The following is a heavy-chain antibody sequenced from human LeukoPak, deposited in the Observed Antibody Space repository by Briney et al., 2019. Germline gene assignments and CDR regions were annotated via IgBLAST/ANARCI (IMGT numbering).Heavy chain of an antibody. J-gene: IGHJ6*02. V-gene: IGHV4-59*01. D-gene: IGHD2-8*02. CDR1: GGSISSYY. CDR2: IYYSGST. Sequence: SETLSLTCTVSGGSISSYYWSWIRQPPGKGLEWIGYIYYSGSTNYNPSLKSRVTISVDTSKNQFSLKLSSVTAADTAVYYCARLADPGYWYYYYYGMDVRGQGTTVTVSS. CDR3: ARLADPGYWYYYYYGMDV.